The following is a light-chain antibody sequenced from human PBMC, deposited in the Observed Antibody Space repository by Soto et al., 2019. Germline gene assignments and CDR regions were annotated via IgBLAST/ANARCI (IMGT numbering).Light chain of an antibody. CDR2: SAS. Sequence: DIQMTQSPSSLSASVGDRVTITCRASQSISSYLNWYQQKPGKAPDLLIYSASTLQSGVPSRFSGSGSETEFSLTIRALQPEDFATYYCQQLSRYPLTFGGGTKVDNK. CDR3: QQLSRYPLT. J-gene: IGKJ4*01. V-gene: IGKV1-9*01. CDR1: QSISSY.